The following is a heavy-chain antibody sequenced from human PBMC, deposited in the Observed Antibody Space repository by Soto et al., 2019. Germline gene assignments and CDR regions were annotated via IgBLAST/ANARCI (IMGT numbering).Heavy chain of an antibody. CDR3: AKGYYGPFYYFDY. CDR2: ISGSGGST. J-gene: IGHJ4*02. Sequence: EVQLLESGGGLVQPGGSLRLSCAASGFTFSSYAMSWVRQAPGKGLEWVSAISGSGGSTYYADSVKGRFTISRDNSKNTLYRQMNSLRAEDTAVYYCAKGYYGPFYYFDYWGQGTLVTVSS. V-gene: IGHV3-23*01. CDR1: GFTFSSYA. D-gene: IGHD3-10*01.